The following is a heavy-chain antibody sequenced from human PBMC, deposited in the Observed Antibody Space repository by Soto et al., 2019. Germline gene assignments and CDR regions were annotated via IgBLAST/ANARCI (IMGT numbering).Heavy chain of an antibody. Sequence: QVQLQESGPGLVKPSETLSLTCTVSGGSISSYYWSWIRQPPGKGLEWIGYIYYSGSTNYNPSLKRRVTISVDTSKNQFSLKLSSVTAADTAVYYCARHKFSEPRGMDVWGQGTTVTVSS. J-gene: IGHJ6*02. CDR1: GGSISSYY. V-gene: IGHV4-59*08. CDR3: ARHKFSEPRGMDV. CDR2: IYYSGST.